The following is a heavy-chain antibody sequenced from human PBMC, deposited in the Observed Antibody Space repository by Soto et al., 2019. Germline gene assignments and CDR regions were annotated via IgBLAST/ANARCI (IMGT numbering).Heavy chain of an antibody. V-gene: IGHV3-30-3*01. D-gene: IGHD4-17*01. CDR1: GFTFSSYA. J-gene: IGHJ4*02. CDR2: ISYDGSNK. CDR3: ARTVTYDY. Sequence: QVRLVESGGGVVQPGRSLRLSCAASGFTFSSYAMHWVRQAPGKGLEWVAVISYDGSNKYYADSVKGRFTISRDNSKNTLYLQMNSLRAEDTAVYYCARTVTYDYWGQGTLVTVSS.